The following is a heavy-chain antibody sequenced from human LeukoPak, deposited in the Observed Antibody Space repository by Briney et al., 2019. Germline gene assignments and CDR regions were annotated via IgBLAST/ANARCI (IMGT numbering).Heavy chain of an antibody. CDR1: GFTFSSSA. J-gene: IGHJ4*02. V-gene: IGHV1-58*01. CDR2: IVVGSGKT. Sequence: GTSVKVPCKASGFTFSSSAVQWVRQARGQRLEWIGWIVVGSGKTNYAQKFQERVTITRDMSTSTAYMELSSLRSEDTAVYYCAADGDILTGYYKFDYWGQGTLVTVSS. CDR3: AADGDILTGYYKFDY. D-gene: IGHD3-9*01.